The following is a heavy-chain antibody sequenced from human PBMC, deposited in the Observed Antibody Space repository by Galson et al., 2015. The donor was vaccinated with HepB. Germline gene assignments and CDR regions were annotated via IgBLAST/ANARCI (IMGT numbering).Heavy chain of an antibody. CDR3: AKVVEMATIRGAADY. V-gene: IGHV3-23*01. CDR1: GFTFSSYA. D-gene: IGHD5-24*01. CDR2: ISGSGGST. J-gene: IGHJ4*02. Sequence: SLRLSCAASGFTFSSYAMSWVRQAPGKGLEWVSAISGSGGSTYYADSVKGRFTISRDNSKNTLYLQMNSLRAEDTAVYYCAKVVEMATIRGAADYWGQGTLVTVSS.